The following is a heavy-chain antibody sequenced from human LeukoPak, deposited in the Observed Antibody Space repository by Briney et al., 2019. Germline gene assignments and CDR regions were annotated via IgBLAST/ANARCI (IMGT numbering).Heavy chain of an antibody. D-gene: IGHD4-17*01. J-gene: IGHJ2*01. V-gene: IGHV3-30*18. CDR3: AKDHDYGDYGWYFDL. CDR1: GFTFSSYG. CDR2: ISYDGSNK. Sequence: GGSLRLSCAASGFTFSSYGMHWVRQAPGKGLEWVAVISYDGSNKYYADSVKGRFTISRDNSKNTLYLQMNSLRAEDTAVYYCAKDHDYGDYGWYFDLWGRGTLVTASS.